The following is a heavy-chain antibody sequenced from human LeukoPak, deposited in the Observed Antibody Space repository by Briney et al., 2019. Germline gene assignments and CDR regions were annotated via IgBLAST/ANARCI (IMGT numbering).Heavy chain of an antibody. CDR2: IYYSGST. Sequence: PSETLSLTCTVSGGSISSYYWSWIRQPAGKGLEWIGRIYYSGSTNYNPSLKSRVTISVDTSKNQFSLKLSSVTAADTAVYYCARARRWLQLRGAFDIWGQGTMVTVSS. V-gene: IGHV4-4*07. J-gene: IGHJ3*02. CDR3: ARARRWLQLRGAFDI. D-gene: IGHD5-24*01. CDR1: GGSISSYY.